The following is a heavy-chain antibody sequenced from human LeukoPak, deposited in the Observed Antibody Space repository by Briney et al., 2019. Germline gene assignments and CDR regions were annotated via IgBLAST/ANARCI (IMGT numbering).Heavy chain of an antibody. D-gene: IGHD1-26*01. CDR3: ARRGYYFDY. V-gene: IGHV4-39*01. J-gene: IGHJ4*02. CDR2: IYYSGST. Sequence: SETLSLTCTVSGGSISSSSYYWGWIRQPPGKGLEWIGSIYYSGSTYYNPSLKSRVTISVDTSKNQSSLKLSSVTAADTAVYYCARRGYYFDYWGQGTLVTVSS. CDR1: GGSISSSSYY.